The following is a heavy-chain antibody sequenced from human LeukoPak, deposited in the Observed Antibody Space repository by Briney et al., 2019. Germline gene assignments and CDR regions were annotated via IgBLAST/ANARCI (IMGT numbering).Heavy chain of an antibody. V-gene: IGHV4-38-2*01. CDR1: CYSISSGYY. J-gene: IGHJ4*02. Sequence: PSDTLSLTCAVCCYSISSGYYWGWMRQPPGKGLEWIGSIYHSGSTYYNPSLKSRVTISVDTSKNQYSLKLSSVTAADTAVYYCARGTSRCSDYFDYWGQGTLVTVSS. CDR2: IYHSGST. CDR3: ARGTSRCSDYFDY. D-gene: IGHD2-2*01.